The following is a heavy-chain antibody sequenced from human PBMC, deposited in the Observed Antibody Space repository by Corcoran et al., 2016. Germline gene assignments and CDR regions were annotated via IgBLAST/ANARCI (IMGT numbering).Heavy chain of an antibody. J-gene: IGHJ6*02. CDR2: ISAYNGNT. V-gene: IGHV1-18*01. Sequence: QVQLVQSGAEVKKPGASVKVSCKASGYTFTSYGISWVRQAPGQGLEGMGWISAYNGNTNYEQKLQGRVTMTKDTSPSTAYMELRSLRSDDTAVYYCARYLRGHRISDYGMDVWGQGTTVTVSS. CDR1: GYTFTSYG. CDR3: ARYLRGHRISDYGMDV. D-gene: IGHD5-12*01.